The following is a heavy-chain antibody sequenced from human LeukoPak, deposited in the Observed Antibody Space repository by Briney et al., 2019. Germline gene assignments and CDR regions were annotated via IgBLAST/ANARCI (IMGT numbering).Heavy chain of an antibody. Sequence: SQTLSLTCTVSGGSIISYYWSWIRQPPRQGLEWSGYVYYSGSTNYNPSLKSRVTISVDTSKYQFSLKLSSVTAADTAVYYCARVSWFPGTSYYYMDVWGKGTTVTVSS. CDR3: ARVSWFPGTSYYYMDV. CDR2: VYYSGST. J-gene: IGHJ6*03. CDR1: GGSIISYY. D-gene: IGHD1-1*01. V-gene: IGHV4-59*01.